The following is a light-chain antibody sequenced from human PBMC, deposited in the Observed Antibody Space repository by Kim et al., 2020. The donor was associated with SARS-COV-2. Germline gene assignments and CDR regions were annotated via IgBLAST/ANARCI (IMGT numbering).Light chain of an antibody. CDR1: QSISSSF. CDR2: GAS. CDR3: QHYGSSPWT. J-gene: IGKJ1*01. V-gene: IGKV3-20*01. Sequence: EIVLTQSPGTLSLSPGERATLSCRASQSISSSFLAWYQQKPGQAPRLLIYGASNRATCIPDRFSGSGSGTDFTLSISRLEPEDFAVYYCQHYGSSPWTFGQGTKVEIK.